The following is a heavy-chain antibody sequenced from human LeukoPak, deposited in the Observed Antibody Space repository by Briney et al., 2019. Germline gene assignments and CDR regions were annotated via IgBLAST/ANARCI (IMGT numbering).Heavy chain of an antibody. V-gene: IGHV3-30-3*01. D-gene: IGHD5-18*01. CDR3: ARDEGYSYGHPFDY. J-gene: IGHJ4*02. CDR2: ISYDGSNK. Sequence: GGSLRLSCAASGFTFSSYAMHWVRQAPGKGLEWVAVISYDGSNKYYADSVKGRFTISRDNSKNTLYLQMNNLRTEDAAVYSCARDEGYSYGHPFDYWGQGTLVTVSS. CDR1: GFTFSSYA.